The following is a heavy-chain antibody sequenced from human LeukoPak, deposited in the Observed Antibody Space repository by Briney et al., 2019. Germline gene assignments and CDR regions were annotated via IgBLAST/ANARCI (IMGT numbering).Heavy chain of an antibody. J-gene: IGHJ5*02. V-gene: IGHV4-59*01. Sequence: SETLSLTCTVSGGSISGYFWNWIRQPPGKGLEWMGYVYYSGSTYYYPSLKSRVTISVDTSKKQFSLKLSSVTAADTAVYYCARDRMGATKGCFDPWGQGTLVTVSS. CDR3: ARDRMGATKGCFDP. CDR2: VYYSGST. CDR1: GGSISGYF. D-gene: IGHD1-26*01.